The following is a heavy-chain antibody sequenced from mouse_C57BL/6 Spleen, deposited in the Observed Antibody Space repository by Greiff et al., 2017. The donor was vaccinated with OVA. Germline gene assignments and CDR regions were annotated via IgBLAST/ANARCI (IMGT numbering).Heavy chain of an antibody. CDR2: ISYDGSN. J-gene: IGHJ4*01. CDR3: ARAYGSSLYYYAMDY. CDR1: GYSITSGYY. D-gene: IGHD1-1*01. Sequence: EVQLQQSGPGLVKPSQSLSLTCSVTGYSITSGYYWNWIRQFPGNKLEWMGYISYDGSNNYNPSLKNRISITRDTSKNQFFLKLNSVTTEDTATYYCARAYGSSLYYYAMDYWGQGTSVTVSS. V-gene: IGHV3-6*01.